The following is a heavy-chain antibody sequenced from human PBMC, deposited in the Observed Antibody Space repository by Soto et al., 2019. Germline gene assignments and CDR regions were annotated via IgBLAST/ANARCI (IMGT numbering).Heavy chain of an antibody. J-gene: IGHJ6*02. D-gene: IGHD2-15*01. CDR3: AKDEVGYCSGGTCYARYYYYGMDV. CDR1: RFTFSSYG. CDR2: ISYDGSNK. Sequence: QVQLVESGGGVVQPGRSLRLSCAASRFTFSSYGMHWVRQAPGKGLEWVAVISYDGSNKYYADSVKGRFTISRDNSKNTLYLQMNSLRAEVTAVYYCAKDEVGYCSGGTCYARYYYYGMDVWGQGATVTVSS. V-gene: IGHV3-30*18.